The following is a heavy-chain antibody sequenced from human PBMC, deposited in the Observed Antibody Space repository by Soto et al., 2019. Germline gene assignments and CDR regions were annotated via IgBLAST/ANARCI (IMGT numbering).Heavy chain of an antibody. CDR3: ARLANWNDRPPYYYYYMDV. CDR1: GFTFSSYA. Sequence: GGSLRLSCAASGFTFSSYAMHWVRQAPGKGLEYVSAISSNGGSTYYANSVKGRFTISRDNSKNTLYLQMGSLRAEDMAVYYCARLANWNDRPPYYYYYMDVWGKGTTVTVSS. V-gene: IGHV3-64*01. J-gene: IGHJ6*03. CDR2: ISSNGGST. D-gene: IGHD1-1*01.